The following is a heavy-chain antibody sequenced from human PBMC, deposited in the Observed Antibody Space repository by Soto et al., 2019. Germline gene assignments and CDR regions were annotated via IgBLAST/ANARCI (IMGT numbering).Heavy chain of an antibody. CDR1: GYTFTGYS. D-gene: IGHD6-25*01. Sequence: QVQLVQSGAAVKKPGASVKVSCKASGYTFTGYSIHWVRQAPGQRLEWMGWINTGNGDTKSSQNFQGRVTFTRDTPGGTPYRELSSLRSEDTAVYYCAKASGGADYWGQGTLVPVPS. CDR3: AKASGGADY. V-gene: IGHV1-3*04. J-gene: IGHJ4*02. CDR2: INTGNGDT.